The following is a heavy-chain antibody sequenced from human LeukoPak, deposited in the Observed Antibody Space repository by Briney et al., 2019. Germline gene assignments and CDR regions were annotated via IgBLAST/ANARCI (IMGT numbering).Heavy chain of an antibody. CDR2: IGSDTGSR. V-gene: IGHV3-48*01. D-gene: IGHD1-26*01. J-gene: IGHJ4*02. Sequence: GGSLRLSCAASGFTFSSYAMNWVRQAPGKGLEWISYIGSDTGSRYFADSVKGRFTISRDNSKNTLYLQMNSLRAEDTAVYYCAKDPSGSYRFDYWGQGTLVTVSS. CDR3: AKDPSGSYRFDY. CDR1: GFTFSSYA.